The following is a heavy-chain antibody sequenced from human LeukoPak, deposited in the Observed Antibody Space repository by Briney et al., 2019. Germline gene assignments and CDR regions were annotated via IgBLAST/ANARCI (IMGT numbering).Heavy chain of an antibody. V-gene: IGHV1-8*01. CDR3: ARRPPGYCSGGSCYRRGFYY. Sequence: GASVKVSCKVSGNTLTELSMHWVRQATGQGLEWMGWMNPNSGNTGYAQKFQGRVTMTRNTSISTAYMELSSLRSEDTAVYYCARRPPGYCSGGSCYRRGFYYWGQGTLVTVSS. D-gene: IGHD2-15*01. CDR2: MNPNSGNT. J-gene: IGHJ4*02. CDR1: GNTLTELS.